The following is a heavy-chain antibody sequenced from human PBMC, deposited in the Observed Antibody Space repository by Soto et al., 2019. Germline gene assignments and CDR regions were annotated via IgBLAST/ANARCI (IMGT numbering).Heavy chain of an antibody. J-gene: IGHJ6*02. CDR2: IIPIFGTA. V-gene: IGHV1-69*13. CDR3: ARVPEIVVVPADIPTSDYGMDV. D-gene: IGHD2-2*01. CDR1: GGTFSSYA. Sequence: SVKVSCKASGGTFSSYAISWVRQAPGQGLEWMGGIIPIFGTANYAQKFQGRVTITADESTSTAYMELSSLRSEDTAVYYCARVPEIVVVPADIPTSDYGMDVWGQGTTVTVSS.